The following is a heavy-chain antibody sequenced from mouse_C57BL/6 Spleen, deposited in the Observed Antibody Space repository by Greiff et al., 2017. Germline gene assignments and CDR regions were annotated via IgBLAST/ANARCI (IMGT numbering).Heavy chain of an antibody. CDR1: GYTFTDYN. J-gene: IGHJ3*01. Sequence: VQLQQSEPELVKPGASVKMSCKASGYTFTDYNMHWVKQSPGKSLEWIGYINPNNGGTSYNQKFKGKATLTVNKSSSTAYMELRSLTSEDSAVYYCERLGYYGSGGAYWGQGTLVTVSA. D-gene: IGHD1-1*01. CDR3: ERLGYYGSGGAY. V-gene: IGHV1-22*01. CDR2: INPNNGGT.